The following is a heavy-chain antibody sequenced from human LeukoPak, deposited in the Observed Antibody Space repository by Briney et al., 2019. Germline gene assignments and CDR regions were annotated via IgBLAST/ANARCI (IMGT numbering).Heavy chain of an antibody. CDR3: TTYFYYDILTGYSDVDF. D-gene: IGHD3-9*01. J-gene: IGHJ4*02. CDR1: GFTFSHAW. CDR2: IKSKTDGGTT. Sequence: VGSLRLSCAASGFTFSHAWMSWVRQAPGKGLEWDGCIKSKTDGGTTDYAAPVKGRFTISRDDSKNTLYLQMNSLQTEDTAVYYCTTYFYYDILTGYSDVDFWGQGTLVTVSS. V-gene: IGHV3-15*01.